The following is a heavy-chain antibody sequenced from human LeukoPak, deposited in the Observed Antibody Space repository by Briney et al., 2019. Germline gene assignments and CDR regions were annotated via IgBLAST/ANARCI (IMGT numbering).Heavy chain of an antibody. CDR3: ARGQGIQLWFRNGYDFDY. D-gene: IGHD5-18*01. CDR1: GFTFSSYG. Sequence: GGSLRLSCAASGFTFSSYGMHWVRQAPGKGLEWVAVISYDGSNKYYADSVKGRFTISRDNSKNTLYLQMNSLRAEDTAVYYCARGQGIQLWFRNGYDFDYWGQGTLVTVSS. J-gene: IGHJ4*02. V-gene: IGHV3-30*03. CDR2: ISYDGSNK.